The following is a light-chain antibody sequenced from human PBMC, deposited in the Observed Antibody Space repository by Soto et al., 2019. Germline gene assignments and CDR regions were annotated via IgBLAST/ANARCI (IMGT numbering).Light chain of an antibody. CDR1: QNINSD. CDR2: DSS. CDR3: QQYARSSWT. V-gene: IGKV3D-15*01. J-gene: IGKJ1*01. Sequence: EIVMTQSPATLSVSPGESATLSCRASQNINSDLAWYQQKPGQAPKLLIYDSSTRATGIPDRFSASGSGTDFTLSISRLEPDDSAVYYCQQYARSSWTFGQGTKVEIK.